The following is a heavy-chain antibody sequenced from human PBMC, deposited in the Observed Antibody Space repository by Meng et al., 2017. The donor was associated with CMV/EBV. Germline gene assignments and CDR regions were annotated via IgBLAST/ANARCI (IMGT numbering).Heavy chain of an antibody. CDR3: ARDYSGIAARPGFDP. V-gene: IGHV1-69*12. J-gene: IGHJ5*02. CDR2: IIPIFGTA. CDR1: GGTFSSYA. D-gene: IGHD6-6*01. Sequence: VRLGQSGAEVKKPGSSVKVSCKASGGTFSSYAISWVRQAPGQGLEWMGGIIPIFGTANYAQKFQGRVTITADESTSTAYMELSSLRSEDTAVYYCARDYSGIAARPGFDPWGQGTLVTVSS.